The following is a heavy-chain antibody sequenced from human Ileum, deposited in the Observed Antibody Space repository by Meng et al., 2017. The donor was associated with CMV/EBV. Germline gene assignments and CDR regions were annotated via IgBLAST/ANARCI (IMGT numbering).Heavy chain of an antibody. CDR2: IHDSGSP. CDR3: ARVCGIAVRPLDY. D-gene: IGHD6-6*01. Sequence: QGQLQDPGPGLVKPSQSLTLTRTVAGDSISSGHYYWSWIRQTPGKGLEWIGHIHDSGSPNYNPSLQSRVTISVDTSKNQFSLKLSSVTAADTAVYYCARVCGIAVRPLDYWGQGTLVTVSS. J-gene: IGHJ4*02. CDR1: GDSISSGHYY. V-gene: IGHV4-30-4*01.